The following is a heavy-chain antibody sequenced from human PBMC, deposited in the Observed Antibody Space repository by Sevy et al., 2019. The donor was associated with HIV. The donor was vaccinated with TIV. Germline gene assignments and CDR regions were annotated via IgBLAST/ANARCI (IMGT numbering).Heavy chain of an antibody. CDR2: IKNENEGGAT. CDR3: TTDSASGIMWVRAFDL. D-gene: IGHD3-16*01. V-gene: IGHV3-15*01. J-gene: IGHJ3*01. Sequence: GGSLRLSCAASGFPFSDAWMNWVRQAPGKGLEWVGLIKNENEGGATDFAAPLKGRFTISRENSKNRLFLQMSSLKTEDTAMYFCTTDSASGIMWVRAFDLWGQGTMVTVSS. CDR1: GFPFSDAW.